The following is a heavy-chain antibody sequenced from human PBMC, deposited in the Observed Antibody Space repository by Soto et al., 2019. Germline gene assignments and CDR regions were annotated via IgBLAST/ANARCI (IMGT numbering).Heavy chain of an antibody. CDR1: GGSISSGDYY. V-gene: IGHV4-30-4*01. Sequence: QVQLQESGPGLVKPSQTLSLTCTVSGGSISSGDYYWSWIRQPPGKGLEWIGYIYYSGSTYYNQSLKSRVTISVDTSKNQFSLKLSSVTAADKAVYYCARDRLAAAGTSDYWGQGTLVTVSS. CDR2: IYYSGST. J-gene: IGHJ4*02. CDR3: ARDRLAAAGTSDY. D-gene: IGHD6-13*01.